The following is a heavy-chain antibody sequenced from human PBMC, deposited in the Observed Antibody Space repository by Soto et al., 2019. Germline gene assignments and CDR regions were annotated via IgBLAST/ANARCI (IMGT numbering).Heavy chain of an antibody. CDR1: GGSFRGFY. CDR2: INDSGTT. Sequence: PSETLSLTCAIYGGSFRGFYWSWIRQPPGKGLEWIGEINDSGTTNYNPSLKSRVTISADTSKTHFSLRLTSVTAADTAVYYCARETSQNVSSHYGMDVWGQGTTVTVSS. V-gene: IGHV4-34*01. J-gene: IGHJ6*02. CDR3: ARETSQNVSSHYGMDV.